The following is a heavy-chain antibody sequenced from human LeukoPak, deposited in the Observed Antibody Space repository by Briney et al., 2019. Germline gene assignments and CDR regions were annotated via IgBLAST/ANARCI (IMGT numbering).Heavy chain of an antibody. CDR1: GGSISSYY. V-gene: IGHV4-59*01. D-gene: IGHD3-3*01. CDR2: IYYSGST. Sequence: SETLSLTCTVSGGSISSYYWSWIRQPPGKGLEWIGYIYYSGSTNYNPSLKSRVTISVDTSKNQFSLKLSSVTAADTAVYYCARASGITIFDWFDPWGRGTLVTVSS. J-gene: IGHJ5*02. CDR3: ARASGITIFDWFDP.